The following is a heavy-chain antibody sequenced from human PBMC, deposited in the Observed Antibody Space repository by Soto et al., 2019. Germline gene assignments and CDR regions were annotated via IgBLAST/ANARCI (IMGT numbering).Heavy chain of an antibody. CDR2: IKSKIDGETT. V-gene: IGHV3-15*05. Sequence: PGGSLRLSSAASGVSLNGAWMTWVRQAPGKGLEWVGRIKSKIDGETTDYAAPVKDRFVISRDDSKNTLYLQMNSLKTEDTGVYYCRRNWFDPWGQGTLVTVSS. CDR1: GVSLNGAW. J-gene: IGHJ5*02. CDR3: RRNWFDP.